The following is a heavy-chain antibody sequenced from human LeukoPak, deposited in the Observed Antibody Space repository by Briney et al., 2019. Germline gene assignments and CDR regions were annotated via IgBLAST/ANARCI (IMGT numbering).Heavy chain of an antibody. CDR1: GFTFSSYE. V-gene: IGHV3-48*03. CDR3: AREDRGVLGSFNY. D-gene: IGHD2-8*02. Sequence: GESLRLSCAASGFTFSSYEMNWVRQAPGKGLEWVSYISSSGSTIYYADSVKGRFTISRDNAKNSLYLQMNSLKTEDTAVYYCAREDRGVLGSFNYWGQGTLVTVSS. CDR2: ISSSGSTI. J-gene: IGHJ4*02.